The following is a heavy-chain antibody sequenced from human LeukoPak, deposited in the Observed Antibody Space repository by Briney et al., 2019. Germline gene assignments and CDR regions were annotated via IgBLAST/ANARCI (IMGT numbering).Heavy chain of an antibody. CDR1: GFTFSGSA. J-gene: IGHJ4*02. CDR2: IRSKANSYAT. Sequence: GGSLRLSCAASGFTFSGSAMQWVRQASGKGLEWVGRIRSKANSYATAYAASVKGRFTISRDDSKNTAYLQMNSLKTEDTAVYYCTRQGYGDYDGYSGQGTLVTVSS. V-gene: IGHV3-73*01. CDR3: TRQGYGDYDGY. D-gene: IGHD4-17*01.